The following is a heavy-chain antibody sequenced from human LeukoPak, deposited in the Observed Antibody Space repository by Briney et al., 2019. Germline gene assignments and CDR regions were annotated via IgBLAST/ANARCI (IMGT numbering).Heavy chain of an antibody. CDR1: GGSINIYY. D-gene: IGHD3-16*02. CDR2: IYYSGST. Sequence: SETLSLTCTVSGGSINIYYWNWIRQPPGKGLEWIGNIYYSGSTNYNPSLKSRLTMSVDTSKNQFSLKLSSVTAADTAVYYCARGVMITFGGVIARGRPYYFDYWGQGTLVTVSS. CDR3: ARGVMITFGGVIARGRPYYFDY. J-gene: IGHJ4*02. V-gene: IGHV4-59*01.